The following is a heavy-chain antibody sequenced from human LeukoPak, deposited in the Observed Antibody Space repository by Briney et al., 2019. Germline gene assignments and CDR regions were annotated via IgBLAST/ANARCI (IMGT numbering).Heavy chain of an antibody. Sequence: ASVKVSCKASGYTFTSYYMHWVRQAPGQGLEWMGIINPNAGTASYAQKFQGRVTVTRDTSTSTVYMELSSLRSEDTAVYYCARDLSGGKLRYFDWLPPDYWGQGTLVTVSS. J-gene: IGHJ4*02. CDR2: INPNAGTA. CDR1: GYTFTSYY. V-gene: IGHV1-46*01. CDR3: ARDLSGGKLRYFDWLPPDY. D-gene: IGHD3-9*01.